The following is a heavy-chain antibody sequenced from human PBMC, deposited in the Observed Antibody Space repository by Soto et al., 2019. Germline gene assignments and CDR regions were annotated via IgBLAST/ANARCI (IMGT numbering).Heavy chain of an antibody. CDR3: AREVRGAAGTAALMFDY. D-gene: IGHD6-13*01. CDR2: IIPILGIA. J-gene: IGHJ4*02. V-gene: IGHV1-69*08. Sequence: QVQLVQSGAEVKKPGSSVKVSCKASGGTFSSYTISWVRQAPGQGLEWMGRIIPILGIANYAQKFQGRVTITAXRSESXXYMELSSLRSEDTAVYYCAREVRGAAGTAALMFDYWGQGTLVTVSS. CDR1: GGTFSSYT.